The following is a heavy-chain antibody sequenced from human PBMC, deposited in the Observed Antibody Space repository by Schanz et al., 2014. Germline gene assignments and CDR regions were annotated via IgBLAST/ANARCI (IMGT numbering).Heavy chain of an antibody. J-gene: IGHJ5*02. V-gene: IGHV1-69*08. D-gene: IGHD3-10*01. CDR3: ARERGVRGGGVWKVNWFDP. CDR2: IIPIHGIV. CDR1: GDTFSKYN. Sequence: QVQLVQSGPEVKKPGSSVKVSCQAFGDTFSKYNIMWVRQVPGQGLEWLGRIIPIHGIVNYAQRFQDRVRITADKSTSTAYMELSSLRSEDTAVYYCARERGVRGGGVWKVNWFDPWGQGTLVTVSS.